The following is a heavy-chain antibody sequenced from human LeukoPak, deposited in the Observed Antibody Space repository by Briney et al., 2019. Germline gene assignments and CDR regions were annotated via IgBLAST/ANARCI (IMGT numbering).Heavy chain of an antibody. CDR3: AKPISGGLAVTADWFHP. CDR2: INANSGTT. J-gene: IGHJ5*01. CDR1: GFAFSFYA. Sequence: GGSLRLSCAASGFAFSFYAMSWLREPPGKGLEWVSTINANSGTTSYAASVRGRFTISRDNSKNTLYLQVNTLRADDTATYYCAKPISGGLAVTADWFHPWGQGTLVVVSS. V-gene: IGHV3-23*01. D-gene: IGHD6-19*01.